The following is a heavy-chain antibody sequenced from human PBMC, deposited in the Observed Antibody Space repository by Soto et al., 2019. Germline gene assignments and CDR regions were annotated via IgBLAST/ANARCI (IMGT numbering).Heavy chain of an antibody. CDR3: ATATLRVVHPLVFDH. J-gene: IGHJ4*02. V-gene: IGHV3-23*01. Sequence: PGGSLRLSCEASGFSFSSSAMNWVRQAPGKGLEWISVISGSGGATYFADSVKGRFTISRDNSKNTLYLQMNSLRAEDTAVYYCATATLRVVHPLVFDHWGQGSLVTVSS. CDR2: ISGSGGAT. CDR1: GFSFSSSA. D-gene: IGHD3-3*01.